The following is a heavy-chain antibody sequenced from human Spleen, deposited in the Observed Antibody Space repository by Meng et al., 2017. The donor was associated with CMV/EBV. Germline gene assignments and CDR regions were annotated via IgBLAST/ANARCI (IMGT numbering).Heavy chain of an antibody. V-gene: IGHV3-74*01. CDR1: GFTFSSYW. D-gene: IGHD3-22*01. J-gene: IGHJ4*02. Sequence: GGSLRLSCAASGFTFSSYWMHWVRQAPGKGLVWVSRINSDGSSTSYADSVKGRFTISRDNSKDTLYLQMNSLRAEDTAVYYCAKAARGFSGYYDYWGQGTLVTVSS. CDR2: INSDGSST. CDR3: AKAARGFSGYYDY.